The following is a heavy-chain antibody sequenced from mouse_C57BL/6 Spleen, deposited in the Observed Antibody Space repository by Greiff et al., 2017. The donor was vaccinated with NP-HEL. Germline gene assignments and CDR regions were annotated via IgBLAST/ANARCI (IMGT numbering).Heavy chain of an antibody. V-gene: IGHV1-81*01. D-gene: IGHD1-1*01. J-gene: IGHJ2*01. CDR1: GYTFTSYG. CDR2: IYPRSGNT. CDR3: AREGDLLPFDY. Sequence: VQLQQSGAELARPGASVKLSCKASGYTFTSYGISWVKQRPGQGLEWIGEIYPRSGNTYYNEKFKGKATLTADKSSSTAYMELRSLTSEDSAVYFCAREGDLLPFDYWGQGTTLTVSS.